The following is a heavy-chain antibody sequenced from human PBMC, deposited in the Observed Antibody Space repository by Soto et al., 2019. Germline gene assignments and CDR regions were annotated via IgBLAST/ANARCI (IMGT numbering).Heavy chain of an antibody. Sequence: PSETLSLPCTVSGGSISSYYWSWVRPPPGKGLEWIGYIYYSGSTNYNPSLKSRVTISVDTSKNQFSLKLSSVTAADTAVYYCARTVLSPGAFDTWGQGTMVTVSS. CDR1: GGSISSYY. CDR3: ARTVLSPGAFDT. V-gene: IGHV4-59*08. CDR2: IYYSGST. J-gene: IGHJ3*02. D-gene: IGHD2-15*01.